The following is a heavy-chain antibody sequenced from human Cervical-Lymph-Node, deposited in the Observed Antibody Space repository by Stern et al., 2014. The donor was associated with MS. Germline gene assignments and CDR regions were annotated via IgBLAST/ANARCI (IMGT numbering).Heavy chain of an antibody. Sequence: QVHLVESGAEVKKPGASVNVSCKASGYTFTKYYMHWVRQAPGQGLEWMGIINTSGDSTSYAPKFQGRFTITRDASTNTVYMELNRLRSEDTAVYYCGRDEGGVVPTAVLDFWGQGTVVTVSS. CDR3: GRDEGGVVPTAVLDF. J-gene: IGHJ4*02. CDR1: GYTFTKYY. V-gene: IGHV1-46*01. D-gene: IGHD3-16*01. CDR2: INTSGDST.